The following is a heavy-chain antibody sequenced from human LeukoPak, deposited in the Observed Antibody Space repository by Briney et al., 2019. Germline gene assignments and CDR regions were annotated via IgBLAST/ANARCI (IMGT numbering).Heavy chain of an antibody. J-gene: IGHJ3*02. Sequence: ASVKVSCKVSGYTLIELPMHWVRQAPGKGLECMGGFDPEDGEAIYAQKFQGRVTMTEDTSTDTAYMELSSLKVEDTAVYFCAAHRDTSVSGPGAFDIWGQGTMVTVSS. D-gene: IGHD6-19*01. CDR2: FDPEDGEA. V-gene: IGHV1-24*01. CDR1: GYTLIELP. CDR3: AAHRDTSVSGPGAFDI.